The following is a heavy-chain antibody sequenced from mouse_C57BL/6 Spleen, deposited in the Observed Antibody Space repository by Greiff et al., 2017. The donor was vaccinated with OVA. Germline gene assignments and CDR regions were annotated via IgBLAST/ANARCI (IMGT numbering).Heavy chain of an antibody. CDR3: ARGGYYGNYDGFDY. CDR2: INPNNGGT. J-gene: IGHJ2*01. CDR1: GYTFTDYY. D-gene: IGHD2-1*01. V-gene: IGHV1-26*01. Sequence: EVQLQQSGPELVKPGASVKISCKASGYTFTDYYMNWVKQSHGKSLEWIGDINPNNGGTSYNQKFKGKATLTVDKSSSTAYMELRSLTSEDSAVYYCARGGYYGNYDGFDYWGQGTTLTVSS.